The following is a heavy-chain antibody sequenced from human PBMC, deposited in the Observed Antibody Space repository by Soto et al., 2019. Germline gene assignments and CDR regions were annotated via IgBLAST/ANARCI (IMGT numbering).Heavy chain of an antibody. D-gene: IGHD2-8*01. CDR3: ARNGKQEGLLDYYYYGMDV. CDR2: INAGNGNT. V-gene: IGHV1-3*01. J-gene: IGHJ6*02. CDR1: GYTFTSYA. Sequence: ASVKVSCQASGYTFTSYAMHWVRQAPGQRLEWMGWINAGNGNTKYSQKFQGRVTITRDTSASTAYMELSSLRSEDTAVYYCARNGKQEGLLDYYYYGMDVWGQGTTVTVSS.